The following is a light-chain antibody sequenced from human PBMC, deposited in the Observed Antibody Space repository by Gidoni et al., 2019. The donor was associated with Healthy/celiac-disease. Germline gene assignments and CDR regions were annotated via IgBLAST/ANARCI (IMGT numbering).Light chain of an antibody. V-gene: IGKV3-11*01. CDR3: QQRSNRRLT. CDR1: QSVSSY. J-gene: IGKJ4*01. CDR2: DAS. Sequence: EIVLTQSPATLSLPPGERATLSCRARQSVSSYLAWYQQKPGQAPRLLIYDASNRATGIPARFSGRGSGTDFTLTISSLEPEDFAVYYCQQRSNRRLTFGGGTKVEIK.